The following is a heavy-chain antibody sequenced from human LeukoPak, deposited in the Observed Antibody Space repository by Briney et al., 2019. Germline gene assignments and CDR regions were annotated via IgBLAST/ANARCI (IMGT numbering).Heavy chain of an antibody. V-gene: IGHV3-21*01. Sequence: GGSLRLSCAASGFTFSSYGMHWVRQAPGKGLEWVSSISSSSRYIYYADSVKGRFTISRDNAKNSLYLQMNSLRAEDTAVYYCAREGVTMVRGVILDYWGQGTRVTVSS. CDR2: ISSSSRYI. CDR1: GFTFSSYG. D-gene: IGHD3-10*01. J-gene: IGHJ4*02. CDR3: AREGVTMVRGVILDY.